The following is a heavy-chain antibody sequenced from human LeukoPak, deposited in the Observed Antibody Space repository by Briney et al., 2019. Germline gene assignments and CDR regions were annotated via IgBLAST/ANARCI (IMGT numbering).Heavy chain of an antibody. V-gene: IGHV3-11*01. CDR2: IRSGATTI. J-gene: IGHJ4*02. D-gene: IGHD1-1*01. CDR3: ATINFRPY. CDR1: GFSFSDYY. Sequence: PGGSLRLSCEASGFSFSDYYMSWIRQPPGKGLEWIAYIRSGATTIHYADSVKGRFTISRDDAKNSLFLQMNSLRAEDTAIYYCATINFRPYWGQGTLVTVSS.